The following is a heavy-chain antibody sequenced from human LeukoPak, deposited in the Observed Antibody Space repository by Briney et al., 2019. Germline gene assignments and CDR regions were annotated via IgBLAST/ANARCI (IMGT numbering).Heavy chain of an antibody. CDR2: ISYDGSSK. D-gene: IGHD6-6*01. Sequence: GGSLRLSCAASGFTFSSYGMHWVRQAPGKGLEWVAVISYDGSSKYYADSVKGRFTISRDNSKNTLYLQMNSLRAEDTAVYYCAKDLEQLVGFDYWGQGTLVTVSS. CDR1: GFTFSSYG. J-gene: IGHJ4*02. CDR3: AKDLEQLVGFDY. V-gene: IGHV3-30*18.